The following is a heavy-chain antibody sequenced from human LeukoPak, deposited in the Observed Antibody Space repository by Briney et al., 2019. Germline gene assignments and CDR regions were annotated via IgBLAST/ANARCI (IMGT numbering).Heavy chain of an antibody. Sequence: GGSLRLSCAASGLTFDDYAMHWVRQAPGKGLEWVSGISWNSGSIGYADSVKGRFTISRDNAKNSLYLQMNSLRAEDTALYYCAKGSRYRPYYYYYYGMDVWGQGTTVTVSS. V-gene: IGHV3-9*01. CDR3: AKGSRYRPYYYYYYGMDV. D-gene: IGHD1-26*01. CDR2: ISWNSGSI. J-gene: IGHJ6*02. CDR1: GLTFDDYA.